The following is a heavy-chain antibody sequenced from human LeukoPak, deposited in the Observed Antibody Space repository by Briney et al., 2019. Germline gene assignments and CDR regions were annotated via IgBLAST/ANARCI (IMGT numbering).Heavy chain of an antibody. D-gene: IGHD4-17*01. V-gene: IGHV4-4*07. CDR1: GGSISSYY. Sequence: KPSETLSLTCTVSGGSISSYYWSWLRQPAGKGLEWIGRIYTSGSTNYNPSLKSRVTMSVDTSKIQFSLKLSSVTAADTAVYYCARDRIWTTVTTSWYFDLWGRGTLVTVSS. J-gene: IGHJ2*01. CDR3: ARDRIWTTVTTSWYFDL. CDR2: IYTSGST.